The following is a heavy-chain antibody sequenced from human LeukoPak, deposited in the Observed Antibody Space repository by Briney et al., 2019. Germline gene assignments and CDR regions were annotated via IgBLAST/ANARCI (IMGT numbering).Heavy chain of an antibody. Sequence: GGSLRLSCAVSGITLSNYGMSWVHQAPGKGLEWVAGISDSGGRTNYADSVKGRFTISRDNPKNTLYLQMNSLRAEDTAVYFCAKRGVVIRVILVGFHKEAYYFDSWGQGALATVSS. J-gene: IGHJ4*02. CDR2: ISDSGGRT. CDR1: GITLSNYG. CDR3: AKRGVVIRVILVGFHKEAYYFDS. D-gene: IGHD3-22*01. V-gene: IGHV3-23*01.